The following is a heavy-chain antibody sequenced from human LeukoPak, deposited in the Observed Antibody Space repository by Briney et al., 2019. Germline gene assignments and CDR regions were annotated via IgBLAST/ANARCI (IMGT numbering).Heavy chain of an antibody. V-gene: IGHV3-30*02. CDR1: GFTFSSYG. D-gene: IGHD3-22*01. J-gene: IGHJ4*02. Sequence: GGSLRLSCAASGFTFSSYGMHWVRQAPGKGLEWVAFIRYDGSKFYADSVKGRFTISRDNSKNTLYLQMHSLRAEDRAVYYCARESESYDSSGSTFDYWGQRTLVTVSS. CDR3: ARESESYDSSGSTFDY. CDR2: IRYDGSK.